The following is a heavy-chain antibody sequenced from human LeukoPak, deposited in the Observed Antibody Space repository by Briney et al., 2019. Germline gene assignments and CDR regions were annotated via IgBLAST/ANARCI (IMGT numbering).Heavy chain of an antibody. CDR3: AKDVLLWFGEPKNGGRYYFDY. CDR1: GFTFSSYA. V-gene: IGHV3-23*01. J-gene: IGHJ4*02. Sequence: PGGSLRLSCAASGFTFSSYAMSWVRQAPGKGLEWVSAISGSGGSTYYADSVKGRFTISRDNSKNTLYLQMNSLRAEDTAVYYCAKDVLLWFGEPKNGGRYYFDYWGQGTLVTVSS. CDR2: ISGSGGST. D-gene: IGHD3-10*01.